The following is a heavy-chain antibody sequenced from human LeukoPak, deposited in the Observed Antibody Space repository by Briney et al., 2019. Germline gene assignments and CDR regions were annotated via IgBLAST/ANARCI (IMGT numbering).Heavy chain of an antibody. D-gene: IGHD3-16*02. CDR1: GGSIRSSSYY. Sequence: SETLSLTCSVSGGSIRSSSYYWGWIRQPPGKGLEWIGSIYYSGSTDYNPSLKSRVTTSVDTSKNQVSLKMNSVTAADTAMYYCARHGPDYVWGSYRAGLQSYFDYWGQGTLVTVSS. J-gene: IGHJ4*02. V-gene: IGHV4-39*01. CDR3: ARHGPDYVWGSYRAGLQSYFDY. CDR2: IYYSGST.